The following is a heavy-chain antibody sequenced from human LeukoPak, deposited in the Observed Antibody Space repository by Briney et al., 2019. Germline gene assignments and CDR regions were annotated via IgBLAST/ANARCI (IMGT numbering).Heavy chain of an antibody. Sequence: GGSLRLSCTASGFTFGGYAMSWFRQAPGKGLEWVGCIRSKAYGGTTEYAASVTGRFTISRDDSKNLLYLQMNSLKTDDTAVYYCARTPVTNSLDYWGQGTLVTVSS. CDR2: IRSKAYGGTT. V-gene: IGHV3-49*03. CDR1: GFTFGGYA. D-gene: IGHD4-17*01. J-gene: IGHJ4*02. CDR3: ARTPVTNSLDY.